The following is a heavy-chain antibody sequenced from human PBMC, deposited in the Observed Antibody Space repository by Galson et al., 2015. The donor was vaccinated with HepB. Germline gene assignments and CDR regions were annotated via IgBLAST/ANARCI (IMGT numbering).Heavy chain of an antibody. CDR3: ARGKMRTTWAAPICDY. Sequence: SVKVSCKASGYTFTGYYIHWVRQVPGQGPEWMGWINPSSDATNFAQKFRGRVTMTRDTSISTAYMDLSALTSGDTAVYYCARGKMRTTWAAPICDYWGQGTLVTVSS. D-gene: IGHD2-2*02. V-gene: IGHV1-2*02. CDR1: GYTFTGYY. CDR2: INPSSDAT. J-gene: IGHJ4*02.